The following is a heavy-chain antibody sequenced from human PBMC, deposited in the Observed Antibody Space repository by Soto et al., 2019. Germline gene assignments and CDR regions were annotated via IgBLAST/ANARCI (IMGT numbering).Heavy chain of an antibody. CDR1: GGTFSSYA. D-gene: IGHD2-2*01. CDR3: ACSQGSSTSLEIYYYYYYGMDV. Sequence: QVQLVQSGAEVKKPGSSVKVSCKASGGTFSSYAISWVRQAPGQGLEWMGGIIPISGTANYAQKFQGRVTITADECTSTAYMELSSLRSEDTAVYYCACSQGSSTSLEIYYYYYYGMDVWGQGTTVTVSS. V-gene: IGHV1-69*01. J-gene: IGHJ6*02. CDR2: IIPISGTA.